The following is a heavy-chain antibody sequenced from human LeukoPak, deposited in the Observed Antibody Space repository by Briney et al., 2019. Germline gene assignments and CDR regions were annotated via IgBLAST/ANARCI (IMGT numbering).Heavy chain of an antibody. CDR1: GFTFNTFG. Sequence: GGTMRLSCAASGFTFNTFGMVWVRQAPGKGLEWVSTITNSGGNTWYADSVKGRLTISRDNSKNMLYLQMNSLRAEDTAVYHCAKARGAASSTWSFDHWGQGTLVIASS. CDR2: ITNSGGNT. CDR3: AKARGAASSTWSFDH. J-gene: IGHJ4*02. D-gene: IGHD2-2*01. V-gene: IGHV3-23*01.